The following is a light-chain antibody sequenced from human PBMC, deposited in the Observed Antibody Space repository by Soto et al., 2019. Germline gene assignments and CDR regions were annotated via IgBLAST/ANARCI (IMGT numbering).Light chain of an antibody. CDR3: QQYSEWPIT. CDR1: QSISSY. Sequence: DIQMTQSPSSLSASVGDRFTIACRASQSISSYLNWYQQKPGKAPKLLIYAASSLQSGVPSRFSGSGSGTESTLTISSLQSEDFTIYYCQQYSEWPITFGQGTRLEIK. J-gene: IGKJ5*01. V-gene: IGKV1-39*01. CDR2: AAS.